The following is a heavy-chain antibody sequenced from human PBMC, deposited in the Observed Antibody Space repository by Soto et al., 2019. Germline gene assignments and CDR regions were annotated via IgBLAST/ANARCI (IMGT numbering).Heavy chain of an antibody. V-gene: IGHV4-59*01. CDR2: IYYSGST. D-gene: IGHD3-10*01. J-gene: IGHJ3*02. CDR3: ARVWGGAFDI. Sequence: SETLSLTCTVSGGSISSYYWSWIRQPPGKGLEWIGYIYYSGSTNYNPSLKSRVTISVDTSKNQLSLKLSSVTAADTAVYYCARVWGGAFDIWGQGTMVTVSS. CDR1: GGSISSYY.